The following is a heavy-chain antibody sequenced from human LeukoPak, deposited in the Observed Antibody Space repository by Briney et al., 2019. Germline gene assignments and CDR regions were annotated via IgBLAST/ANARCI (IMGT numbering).Heavy chain of an antibody. CDR3: AREPRAYSSSWYDRSKYYFDY. Sequence: PSETLSLTCTVSGGSISSGSYYWSWVRQPPGKGLEWIGFVYYTGSTNYSPSLKSRVTISVDTSKNQFSLKLSSVTAADTAVYYCAREPRAYSSSWYDRSKYYFDYWGQGTLVTVSS. J-gene: IGHJ4*02. CDR2: VYYTGST. D-gene: IGHD6-13*01. V-gene: IGHV4-61*01. CDR1: GGSISSGSYY.